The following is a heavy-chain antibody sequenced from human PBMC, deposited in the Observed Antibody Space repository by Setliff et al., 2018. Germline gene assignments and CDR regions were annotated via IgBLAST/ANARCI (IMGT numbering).Heavy chain of an antibody. D-gene: IGHD3-3*01. Sequence: PSETLSLTCTVSGDSINSRTNYWSWIRQPAGKGPEWIGHIYASWSTNYNPSLKSRVTISLDTSKNQFSLKLSSVTAADKACYYCVRMSGFLYMDVWGKGTTVTVSS. V-gene: IGHV4-61*09. CDR3: VRMSGFLYMDV. CDR2: IYASWST. J-gene: IGHJ6*03. CDR1: GDSINSRTNY.